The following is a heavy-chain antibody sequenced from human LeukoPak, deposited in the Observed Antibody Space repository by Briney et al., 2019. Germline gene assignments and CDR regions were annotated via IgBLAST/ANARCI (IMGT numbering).Heavy chain of an antibody. CDR3: ARGRGLWFGELFNY. D-gene: IGHD3-10*01. CDR1: GGSFSGYY. Sequence: PSETLSLTCAVYGGSFSGYYWSWIRQPPGKGLEWIGEINHSGSTNYNPSLKSRVTISVDTSKNQFSLKLSSVTAADTAVYYCARGRGLWFGELFNYWGQGTLVTVSS. J-gene: IGHJ4*02. CDR2: INHSGST. V-gene: IGHV4-34*01.